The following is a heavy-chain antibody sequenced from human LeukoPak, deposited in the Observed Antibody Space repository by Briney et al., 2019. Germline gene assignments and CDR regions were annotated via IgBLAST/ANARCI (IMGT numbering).Heavy chain of an antibody. CDR1: GYTFTSYG. J-gene: IGHJ3*02. Sequence: ASVKVSCKASGYTFTSYGISWVRQAPGQGLEWMGWISAYNGNTNYAQKLQGRVTMTTDTSTSTAYMELRSLRSDDTAVYYCASLWSPEGAFDIWGQGTMVTVSS. CDR2: ISAYNGNT. CDR3: ASLWSPEGAFDI. V-gene: IGHV1-18*01. D-gene: IGHD1-1*01.